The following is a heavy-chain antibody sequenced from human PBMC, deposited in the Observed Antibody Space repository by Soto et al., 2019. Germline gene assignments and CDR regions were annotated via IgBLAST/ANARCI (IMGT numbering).Heavy chain of an antibody. D-gene: IGHD4-4*01. CDR2: ISYDGSNK. Sequence: QVQLVESGGGVVQPGRSLRLSCAASGFTFSSYGMHWVRQAPGKGLEWVAVISYDGSNKYYADSVKGRFTISRDNSKNTLYLQMNSLRAEDTAVYYCAKDDVTSMGYYYYGMDVWGQGTTVTVSS. CDR1: GFTFSSYG. CDR3: AKDDVTSMGYYYYGMDV. V-gene: IGHV3-30*18. J-gene: IGHJ6*02.